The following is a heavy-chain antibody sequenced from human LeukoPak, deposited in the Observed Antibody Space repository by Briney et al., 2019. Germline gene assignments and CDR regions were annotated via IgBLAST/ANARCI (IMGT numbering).Heavy chain of an antibody. D-gene: IGHD2-2*01. CDR1: GFSLSTSGVG. CDR2: IYWNDGK. Sequence: SGPTLVNPTQTLTLTCTFSGFSLSTSGVGVGWIRQPPGKALEWLALIYWNDGKRYSPSLKSRLTITKDTSKNQVVLTMTNMDPVDTATYYCAHRGYCSSTSCYGRSRGWFDPWGQGTLVTVSS. V-gene: IGHV2-5*01. J-gene: IGHJ5*02. CDR3: AHRGYCSSTSCYGRSRGWFDP.